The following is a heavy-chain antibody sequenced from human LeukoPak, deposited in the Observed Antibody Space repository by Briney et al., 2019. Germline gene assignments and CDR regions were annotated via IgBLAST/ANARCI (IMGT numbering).Heavy chain of an antibody. CDR3: AKDTVGATVGWFDP. V-gene: IGHV3-66*02. CDR2: IYSGGST. Sequence: TGGSLRLSCAASGFTVSSNYMSWVRQAPGKGLERVSVIYSGGSTYYADSVKGRFTISRDNSKDTLSLQMNSLRVEDTAVYYCAKDTVGATVGWFDPWGQGTLVTVSS. CDR1: GFTVSSNY. J-gene: IGHJ5*02. D-gene: IGHD1-26*01.